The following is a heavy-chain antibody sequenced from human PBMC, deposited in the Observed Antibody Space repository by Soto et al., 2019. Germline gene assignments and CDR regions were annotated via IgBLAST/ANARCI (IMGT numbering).Heavy chain of an antibody. CDR3: ARVNPPFAAFFGVVTWFDP. J-gene: IGHJ5*02. CDR1: GYTFTSYD. Sequence: ASVKVSCKASGYTFTSYDINWVRQATGQGLEWMGWMNPNSGNTGYAQKFQGRVTMTRNTSISTAYMELSSLRSEDTAVYYCARVNPPFAAFFGVVTWFDPWGQGTLVTVSS. CDR2: MNPNSGNT. V-gene: IGHV1-8*01. D-gene: IGHD3-3*01.